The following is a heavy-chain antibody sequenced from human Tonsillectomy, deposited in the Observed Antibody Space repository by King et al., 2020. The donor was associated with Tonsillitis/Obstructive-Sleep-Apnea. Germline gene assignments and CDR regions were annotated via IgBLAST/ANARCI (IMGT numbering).Heavy chain of an antibody. CDR2: MNPNSGNT. CDR3: AVTGAIFGVVITNMDV. Sequence: VQLVESGAEVKKPGASVKVSCKASGYTFTSYDINWVRQATGQGLEWMGWMNPNSGNTGYAQKFQGRVTMTRNTSISTAYMELSSLRSEDTAVYYCAVTGAIFGVVITNMDVWGKGTPVTVSS. CDR1: GYTFTSYD. J-gene: IGHJ6*03. D-gene: IGHD3-3*01. V-gene: IGHV1-8*01.